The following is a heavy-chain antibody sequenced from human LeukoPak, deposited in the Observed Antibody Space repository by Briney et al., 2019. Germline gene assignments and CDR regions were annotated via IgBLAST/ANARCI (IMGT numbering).Heavy chain of an antibody. D-gene: IGHD3-22*01. CDR2: INPNSGGT. CDR1: GYTFTGYY. V-gene: IGHV1-2*02. CDR3: ARVDSSGYLNDY. J-gene: IGHJ4*02. Sequence: GASVKGSCKASGYTFTGYYMHWVRQAPGQGLEWMGWINPNSGGTNYAQKFQGRVTMTRDTSISTAYMELSRLRSDDTAVYYCARVDSSGYLNDYWGQGTLVTVSS.